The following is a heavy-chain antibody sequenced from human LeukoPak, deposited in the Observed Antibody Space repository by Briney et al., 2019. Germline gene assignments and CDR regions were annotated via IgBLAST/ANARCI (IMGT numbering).Heavy chain of an antibody. CDR2: INPSGGST. V-gene: IGHV1-46*01. Sequence: ASVKVSCKASGYTFTSYYLHWLRQPPGKGLEWMGIINPSGGSTSYAQKFQGRVTMTRDTSTRTVYMERSSLRSEDRAVYYCARDCRGGSCYASIDYWGEGTLVTVSS. CDR1: GYTFTSYY. D-gene: IGHD2-15*01. J-gene: IGHJ4*02. CDR3: ARDCRGGSCYASIDY.